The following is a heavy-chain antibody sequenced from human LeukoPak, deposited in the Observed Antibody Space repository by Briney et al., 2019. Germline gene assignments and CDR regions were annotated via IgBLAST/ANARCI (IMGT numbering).Heavy chain of an antibody. D-gene: IGHD3-10*01. CDR3: ARDPRTFGELLAYYFDY. Sequence: ASVKVSCKASGYTFTSYYMHWVRQAPGQGLEWMGIINPSGGSTSYAQKFQGRVTMTRDTSTSTAYMELSRLRSDDTAVYYCARDPRTFGELLAYYFDYWGQGTLVTVSS. CDR2: INPSGGST. CDR1: GYTFTSYY. V-gene: IGHV1-46*01. J-gene: IGHJ4*02.